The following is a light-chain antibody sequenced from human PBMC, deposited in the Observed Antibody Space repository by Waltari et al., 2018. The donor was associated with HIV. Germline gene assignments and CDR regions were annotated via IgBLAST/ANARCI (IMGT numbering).Light chain of an antibody. CDR3: AAWDDSLNGRVV. J-gene: IGLJ2*01. CDR2: SNN. Sequence: QSVLTQPPSASGTPGQRVTISCSGSSSNIGSNTVNGYQQLPGTAPKLRIYSNNQRPSGVPDRFSGSKSGTSASLAISGLQSEDEADYYCAAWDDSLNGRVVFGGGTKLTVL. V-gene: IGLV1-44*01. CDR1: SSNIGSNT.